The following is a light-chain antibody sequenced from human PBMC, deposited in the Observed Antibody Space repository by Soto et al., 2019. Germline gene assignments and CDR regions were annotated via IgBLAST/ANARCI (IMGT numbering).Light chain of an antibody. J-gene: IGLJ1*01. CDR1: SSDLGSYDL. CDR3: CSYAGTSSYV. Sequence: QSVLTQPASVSGSPGQSITISCTGTSSDLGSYDLVSWYQQHPGKAPKLIIYEATKRPSGVSSRFSGSKSGNTASLTISGLQAEDEADYHCCSYAGTSSYVFGTGTKLTVL. V-gene: IGLV2-23*01. CDR2: EAT.